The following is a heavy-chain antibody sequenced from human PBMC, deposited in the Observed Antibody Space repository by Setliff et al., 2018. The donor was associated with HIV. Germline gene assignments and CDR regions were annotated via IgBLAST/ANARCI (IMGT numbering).Heavy chain of an antibody. CDR2: IIPILGVA. Sequence: ASVKVSCKASSSTFNSHTINWVRQAPGQGLDWMGVIIPILGVANYAQRFQGKVTITADKSTSTAYMELTSLRFDDTAMYYCVRGVQSPPHYSYYYMDVWGEGTMVTVSS. V-gene: IGHV1-69*10. CDR1: SSTFNSHT. CDR3: VRGVQSPPHYSYYYMDV. J-gene: IGHJ6*03. D-gene: IGHD3-3*01.